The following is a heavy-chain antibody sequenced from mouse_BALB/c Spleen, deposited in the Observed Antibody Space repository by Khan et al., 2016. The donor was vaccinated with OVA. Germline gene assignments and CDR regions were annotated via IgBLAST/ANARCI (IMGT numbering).Heavy chain of an antibody. J-gene: IGHJ4*01. CDR2: INPRSGYT. Sequence: QVQLQQSGAEPARPGASVKMSCTASGYTFTSNTMHWVRQRPGQGLEWIGYINPRSGYTNYNQKFNDKATLTADKSSSTAYRQLSSLTSEDSAVYYCARWTTAYAMDYWVQGTSVTVSS. CDR3: ARWTTAYAMDY. D-gene: IGHD1-2*01. CDR1: GYTFTSNT. V-gene: IGHV1-4*01.